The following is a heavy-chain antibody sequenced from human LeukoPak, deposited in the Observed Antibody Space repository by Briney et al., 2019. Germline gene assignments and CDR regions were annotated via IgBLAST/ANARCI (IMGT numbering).Heavy chain of an antibody. CDR2: ISSSSSYI. D-gene: IGHD5-24*01. Sequence: PGGSLRLSCAASGFTFSSYWMNWVRQAPGKGLEWVSSISSSSSYIYYADSVKGRFTISRANAKNSLYLQMNSLRAEDTAVYYCARGGDGYNFYGWDYYYYYMDVWGKGTTVTVSS. V-gene: IGHV3-21*01. CDR3: ARGGDGYNFYGWDYYYYYMDV. CDR1: GFTFSSYW. J-gene: IGHJ6*03.